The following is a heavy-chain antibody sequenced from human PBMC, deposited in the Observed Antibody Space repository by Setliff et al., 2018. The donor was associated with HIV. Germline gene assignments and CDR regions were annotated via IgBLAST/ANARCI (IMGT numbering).Heavy chain of an antibody. CDR3: VGGSGTDRYDY. D-gene: IGHD3-10*01. V-gene: IGHV3-72*01. Sequence: GESLKISCAASGVTLYNNYMDWVRQAPGKGLEWVGRIRNGNRYSTEYAASVKGRFIISRDDSENSLSLQMNSLKTEDTAVYYCVGGSGTDRYDYWGRGTLVTVSS. CDR2: IRNGNRYST. J-gene: IGHJ4*02. CDR1: GVTLYNNY.